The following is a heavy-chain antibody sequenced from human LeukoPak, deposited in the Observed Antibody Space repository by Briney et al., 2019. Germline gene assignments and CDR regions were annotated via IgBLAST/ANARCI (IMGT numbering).Heavy chain of an antibody. J-gene: IGHJ4*02. CDR3: ARDKVGTYYDFWSGNYYFDY. CDR2: IYSGGST. Sequence: PGGSLRLSCAASGFTVSSNYMSWVRQAPGKGLEWVSVIYSGGSTYYADSVKGRFTISRDNSKNTLYLQMNSLRAEDTAVYYCARDKVGTYYDFWSGNYYFDYWGQGTLVTVSS. CDR1: GFTVSSNY. D-gene: IGHD3-3*01. V-gene: IGHV3-66*01.